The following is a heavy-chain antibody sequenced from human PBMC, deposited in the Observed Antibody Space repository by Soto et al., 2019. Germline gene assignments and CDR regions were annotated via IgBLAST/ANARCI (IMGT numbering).Heavy chain of an antibody. Sequence: GGSLTLSCAASGFTFSGSAMHWVRQASGKGLEWVGRIRSKANSYATAYAASVKGRFTISRDDSKNTAYLQMNSLKTEDTAVYYCTRVVDYYDSSGRDYWGEGTLVTVSS. J-gene: IGHJ4*02. CDR1: GFTFSGSA. CDR2: IRSKANSYAT. CDR3: TRVVDYYDSSGRDY. D-gene: IGHD3-22*01. V-gene: IGHV3-73*01.